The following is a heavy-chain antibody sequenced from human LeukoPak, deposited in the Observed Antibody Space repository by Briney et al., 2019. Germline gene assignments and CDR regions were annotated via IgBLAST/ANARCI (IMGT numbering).Heavy chain of an antibody. CDR3: ARETIMGYSYGFDY. D-gene: IGHD5-18*01. V-gene: IGHV4-30-4*01. CDR2: VYYSGST. J-gene: IGHJ4*02. CDR1: GGSISSGDYY. Sequence: SETLSLTCTVSGGSISSGDYYWSWILQPPGKGLEWIGYVYYSGSTYYNPSLKSRVTISVDTSKNQFSLKLSSVTAADTAVYYCARETIMGYSYGFDYWGQGTLVTVSS.